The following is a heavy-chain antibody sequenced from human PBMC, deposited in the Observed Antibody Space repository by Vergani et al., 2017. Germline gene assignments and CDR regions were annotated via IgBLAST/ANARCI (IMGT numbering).Heavy chain of an antibody. CDR2: IKNTGDST. Sequence: EVQLLQSEGAVVQPGGSLRLSCVVSGFTFSSHAMSWVRQGHGQGLEWVSSIKNTGDSTHYADSVKGRFTISRDNSKNTLYLQMNRLRVEDTAVYYCGRGSDNYNWGQGTLVTVSS. CDR3: GRGSDNYN. CDR1: GFTFSSHA. J-gene: IGHJ4*02. D-gene: IGHD5-24*01. V-gene: IGHV3-23*01.